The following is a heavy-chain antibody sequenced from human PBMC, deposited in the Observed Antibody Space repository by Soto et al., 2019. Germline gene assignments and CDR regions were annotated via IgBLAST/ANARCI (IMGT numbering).Heavy chain of an antibody. V-gene: IGHV3-23*01. CDR2: ISGSGGST. CDR1: GFTFSSYA. Sequence: EVQLLESGGGLVQPGGSLRLSCAASGFTFSSYAMSWVRQAPGKGLEWVSAISGSGGSTYYADSVKGRFTISRDNSKNTLYLQMNSLRAEDTAVYYCATDDGSGSYYNPYYYGMDVWGQGTTVTVSS. CDR3: ATDDGSGSYYNPYYYGMDV. J-gene: IGHJ6*02. D-gene: IGHD3-10*01.